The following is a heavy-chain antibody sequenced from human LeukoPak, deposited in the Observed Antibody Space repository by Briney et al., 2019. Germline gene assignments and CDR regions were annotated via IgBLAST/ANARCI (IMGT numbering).Heavy chain of an antibody. CDR1: GYTFAGYY. Sequence: GASVKVSCKASGYTFAGYYMHWVRQAPGQGPEWMGWIGPNSGDTNYAQKFQGRVTMTRGSSITTAYMELSRLRSDDTAMYYCARGREPVYFFDYWGQGTLVTVSS. CDR2: IGPNSGDT. V-gene: IGHV1-2*02. D-gene: IGHD1-26*01. J-gene: IGHJ4*02. CDR3: ARGREPVYFFDY.